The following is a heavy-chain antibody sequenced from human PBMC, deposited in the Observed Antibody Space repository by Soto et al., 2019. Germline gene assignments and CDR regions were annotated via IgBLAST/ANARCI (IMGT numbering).Heavy chain of an antibody. Sequence: QVQVVQSGAEVKNPGASVKVSCKASGYTFTSHYIHWVRQAPGQGPEWMGIINPSGGSTTYAQKFQGRVTMTRDTSTSTVYMELSSLRSEDTAVYYCARSGCDGDCSLDYWGQGTLVTVSS. CDR1: GYTFTSHY. D-gene: IGHD2-21*02. CDR3: ARSGCDGDCSLDY. V-gene: IGHV1-46*01. J-gene: IGHJ4*02. CDR2: INPSGGST.